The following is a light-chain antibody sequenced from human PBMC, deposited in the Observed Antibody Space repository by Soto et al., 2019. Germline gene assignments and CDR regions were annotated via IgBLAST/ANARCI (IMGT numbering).Light chain of an antibody. CDR1: TGAVTSGHY. J-gene: IGLJ2*01. Sequence: QAVVTQEPSLTVSPGGTVTLTCGSSTGAVTSGHYPYWFQQKPGQAPRTLFYDTSNKHSWTPARFSGSLLGGKAALTLSGAQADDEYYYYCLLSDSGARVFGGGTELTVL. CDR2: DTS. CDR3: LLSDSGARV. V-gene: IGLV7-46*01.